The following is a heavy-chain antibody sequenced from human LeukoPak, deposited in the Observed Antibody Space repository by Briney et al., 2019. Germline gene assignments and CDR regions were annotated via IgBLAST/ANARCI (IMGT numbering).Heavy chain of an antibody. V-gene: IGHV4-59*08. Sequence: SETLSLTCTVSGGSISSYYWGWIRQPPGKGLEWIGYIYYSGSTNYNPSLKSRVTISVDTSKNQFSLKLSSVTAADTAVYYCASNPYYYDSSGYPQWGQGTLVTVSS. D-gene: IGHD3-22*01. CDR3: ASNPYYYDSSGYPQ. CDR2: IYYSGST. J-gene: IGHJ4*02. CDR1: GGSISSYY.